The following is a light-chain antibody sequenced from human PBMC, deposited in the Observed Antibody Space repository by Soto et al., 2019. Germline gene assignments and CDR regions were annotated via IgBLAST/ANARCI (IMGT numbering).Light chain of an antibody. CDR3: SSYTSSVTWV. V-gene: IGLV2-14*01. J-gene: IGLJ3*02. CDR2: DVS. Sequence: QSALTQPASVSGSLGQSITISCTGSSSDVGAFDYVSWYQQHPGKAPKLIIYDVSNRPSGVSNRFSGSKSGNTASLTISGLQAEDEADYYCSSYTSSVTWVFGGGTQLTVL. CDR1: SSDVGAFDY.